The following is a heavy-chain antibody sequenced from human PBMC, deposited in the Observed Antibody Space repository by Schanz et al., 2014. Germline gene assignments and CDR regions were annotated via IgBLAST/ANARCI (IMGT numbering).Heavy chain of an antibody. J-gene: IGHJ4*02. CDR2: ITDFNGNT. CDR3: ARDEAARQLDY. D-gene: IGHD6-6*01. CDR1: GYTFTSYA. Sequence: QVQLVQSGAEVKKPGASVKVSCKASGYTFTSYAFYWVRQATGQGLEWMGWITDFNGNTRYAQSFEGRVTVTTDTSTTTAYMELHNLKSDDTAVYYCARDEAARQLDYWGQGTLVTVSS. V-gene: IGHV1-18*01.